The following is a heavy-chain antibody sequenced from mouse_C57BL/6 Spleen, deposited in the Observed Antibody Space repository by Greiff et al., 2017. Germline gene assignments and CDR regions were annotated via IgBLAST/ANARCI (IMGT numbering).Heavy chain of an antibody. CDR1: GYTFTSYW. CDR2: IDPSDSET. D-gene: IGHD1-1*01. CDR3: ARGPITTVDYWYFDV. J-gene: IGHJ1*03. V-gene: IGHV1-52*01. Sequence: VQLQQPGAELVRPGSSVKLSCKASGYTFTSYWMHWVKQRPIQGLEWIGNIDPSDSETHYNQKFKDKATLTVDKSSSTAYMQLSSLTSEDSAVYYCARGPITTVDYWYFDVWGTGTTVTVSS.